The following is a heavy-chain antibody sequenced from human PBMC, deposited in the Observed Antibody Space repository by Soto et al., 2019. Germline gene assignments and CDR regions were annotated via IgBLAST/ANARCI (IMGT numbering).Heavy chain of an antibody. CDR3: AKGITIFGVVPVSGMDV. J-gene: IGHJ6*02. V-gene: IGHV4-31*03. CDR1: GGSISSGGYY. D-gene: IGHD3-3*01. Sequence: SETLSLTCTVSGGSISSGGYYWSWIRQHPGKGLEWIGYIYYSGSTYYNPSLKSRVTISVDTSKNQFSLKLSSVTAADTAVYYCAKGITIFGVVPVSGMDVWGQGTTVTVSS. CDR2: IYYSGST.